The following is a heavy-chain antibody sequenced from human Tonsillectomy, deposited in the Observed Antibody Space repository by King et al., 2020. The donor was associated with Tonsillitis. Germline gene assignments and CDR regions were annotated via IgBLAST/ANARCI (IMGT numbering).Heavy chain of an antibody. D-gene: IGHD4-17*01. Sequence: VPLQESGPGLVKPSQTLSLTCTVSGGSISSGSYYWSWIRQPAGKGLEWIGRIYTSGSTNHNPSLKSRVTMSVDTSKNQFSLKLSSVTAADTAVYYCARGPDYGDYTYNWFDPWGQGTLVTVSS. V-gene: IGHV4-61*02. CDR3: ARGPDYGDYTYNWFDP. J-gene: IGHJ5*02. CDR1: GGSISSGSYY. CDR2: IYTSGST.